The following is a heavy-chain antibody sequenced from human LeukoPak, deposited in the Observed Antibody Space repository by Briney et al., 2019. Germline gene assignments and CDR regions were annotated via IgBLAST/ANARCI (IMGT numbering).Heavy chain of an antibody. CDR2: IKQDGSEE. Sequence: PGGSLRLSCAASGFTFSSYAMSWVRQAPGKGLEWVANIKQDGSEEYYVDSVKGRFTISRDNAKNSLYLQMNSLRAEDTAVYYCAREERGYCSGGSCKHPTNWLDPWGQGTLVTVSS. CDR3: AREERGYCSGGSCKHPTNWLDP. J-gene: IGHJ5*02. CDR1: GFTFSSYA. D-gene: IGHD2-15*01. V-gene: IGHV3-7*01.